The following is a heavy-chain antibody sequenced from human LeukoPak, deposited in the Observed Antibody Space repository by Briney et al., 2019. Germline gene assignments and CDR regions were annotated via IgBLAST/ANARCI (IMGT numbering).Heavy chain of an antibody. J-gene: IGHJ4*02. V-gene: IGHV1-24*01. CDR2: FDREDGET. D-gene: IGHD1-14*01. CDR3: ATGSGLVSGFDY. CDR1: GYTRTELT. Sequence: ASVTVSLKGSGYTRTELTMHCVRPAPGKGPGRVGGFDREDGETIYAQKFQGRVAMTEDTSTDTAYMELSSLRSEDTAVYYCATGSGLVSGFDYWGQRTLVTVAS.